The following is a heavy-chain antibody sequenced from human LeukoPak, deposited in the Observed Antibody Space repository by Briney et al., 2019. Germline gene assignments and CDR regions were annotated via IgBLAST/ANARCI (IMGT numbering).Heavy chain of an antibody. CDR1: GFSFSGHW. V-gene: IGHV3-74*01. Sequence: GGSLRLSCTASGFSFSGHWMHWARQLPGKGLVWVSRISPTGSTTSYADSVKGRFTVSRDNAKSTLYLQVNNLRAEDTAVYYCARGPNSNWSGLDFWGQGTLLTVSS. D-gene: IGHD6-6*01. CDR3: ARGPNSNWSGLDF. CDR2: ISPTGSTT. J-gene: IGHJ4*02.